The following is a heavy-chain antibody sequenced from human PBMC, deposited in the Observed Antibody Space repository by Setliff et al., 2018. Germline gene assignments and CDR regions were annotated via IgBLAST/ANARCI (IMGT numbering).Heavy chain of an antibody. CDR3: ARDRNDNYESSGYYYVGGYMDV. CDR2: INAGNGIT. D-gene: IGHD3-22*01. J-gene: IGHJ6*03. V-gene: IGHV1-3*01. Sequence: ASVKVSCKASGYTFSTYAIHWVRQAHGQRPDWMGWINAGNGITKYSQKFQGRVTITRDTSASTAYMELSSLRSDDTAVYYCARDRNDNYESSGYYYVGGYMDVWGKGTTVTVS. CDR1: GYTFSTYA.